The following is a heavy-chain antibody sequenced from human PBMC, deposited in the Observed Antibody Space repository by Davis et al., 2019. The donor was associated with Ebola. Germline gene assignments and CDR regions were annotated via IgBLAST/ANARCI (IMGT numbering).Heavy chain of an antibody. CDR2: ISSSGSTI. CDR1: GFTFSDYY. J-gene: IGHJ6*02. V-gene: IGHV3-11*01. D-gene: IGHD2-15*01. CDR3: ARDLRVVAATLIGYYGMDV. Sequence: PGGSLRLSCAASGFTFSDYYMSWIRQAPGKGLEWVSYISSSGSTIYYADSVKGRFTISRDNAKNSLYLQMNSLRAEDAAVYYCARDLRVVAATLIGYYGMDVWGQGTTVTVSS.